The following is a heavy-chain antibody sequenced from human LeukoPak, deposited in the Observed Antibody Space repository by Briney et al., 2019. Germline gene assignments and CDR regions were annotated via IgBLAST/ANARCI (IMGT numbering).Heavy chain of an antibody. CDR1: GFTFSSYA. D-gene: IGHD5-18*01. J-gene: IGHJ4*02. CDR2: ISGSGGST. CDR3: AKDPPYGSGSYGYDTFDY. V-gene: IGHV3-23*01. Sequence: GGSLRLSCAASGFTFSSYAMSWVRQAPGKGLEWVSAISGSGGSTYYADSVKGRFTISRDNSKNTLCLQMNSLRAEDTAVYYCAKDPPYGSGSYGYDTFDYWGQGTLVTVSS.